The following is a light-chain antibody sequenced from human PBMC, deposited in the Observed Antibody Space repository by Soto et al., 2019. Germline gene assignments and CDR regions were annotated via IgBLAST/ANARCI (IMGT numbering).Light chain of an antibody. CDR2: TND. Sequence: QSVLTQPPSASGTPGQRVTISCSGSYSNVETNYVYWYQQVPGTAPKLLIYTNDQRPSGVPDRFSASKSANTASLTISGLQAEDEAFYYCSSYTTRSTLVFGGGTKVTVL. J-gene: IGLJ1*01. CDR1: YSNVETNY. CDR3: SSYTTRSTLV. V-gene: IGLV1-47*02.